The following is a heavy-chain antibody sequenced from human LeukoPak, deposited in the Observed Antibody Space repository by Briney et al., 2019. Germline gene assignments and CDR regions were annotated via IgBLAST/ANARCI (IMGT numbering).Heavy chain of an antibody. J-gene: IGHJ6*02. Sequence: SQTLSLTCTVSGGSISSGGYYWSWIRQHPEKGLEWIGYIYYSGSTYYNPSLKSRVTVSVDTSKNQFSLKLSSVTAADTAVYYCARGSFGVVYGMDVWGQGTTVTVSS. CDR3: ARGSFGVVYGMDV. D-gene: IGHD3-3*01. CDR1: GGSISSGGYY. V-gene: IGHV4-31*03. CDR2: IYYSGST.